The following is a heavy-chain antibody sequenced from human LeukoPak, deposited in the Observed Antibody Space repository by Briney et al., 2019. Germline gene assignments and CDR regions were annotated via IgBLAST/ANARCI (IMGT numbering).Heavy chain of an antibody. D-gene: IGHD3-16*02. CDR3: ARANYAYVWGTYRYTHIDY. CDR1: GFTVSSNY. Sequence: PGGSLRLSCAASGFTVSSNYMSWVRQAPGKGLECVSVIYSGDNTYYADSVKGRFTISRDNSKNTLYLQMNSLRAEDTAVFYCARANYAYVWGTYRYTHIDYWGQGTLVTVSS. V-gene: IGHV3-53*01. J-gene: IGHJ4*02. CDR2: IYSGDNT.